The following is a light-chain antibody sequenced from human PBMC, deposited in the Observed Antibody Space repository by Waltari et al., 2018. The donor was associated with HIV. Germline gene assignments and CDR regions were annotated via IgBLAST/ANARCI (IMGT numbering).Light chain of an antibody. V-gene: IGKV1-39*01. Sequence: DILMTQSPSSLSASVGDRVTMTCRASQIITSHLSWYQQRPGEAPKLLIYAASSLQSGVPARFSGSGTGTEYTLTISSLQPEDFATYYCQQSFTLPLTFGPGTKVDAK. CDR3: QQSFTLPLT. CDR2: AAS. CDR1: QIITSH. J-gene: IGKJ3*01.